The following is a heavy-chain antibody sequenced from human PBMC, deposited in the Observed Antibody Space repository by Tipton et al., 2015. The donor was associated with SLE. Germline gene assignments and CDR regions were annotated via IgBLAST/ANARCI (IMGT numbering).Heavy chain of an antibody. J-gene: IGHJ5*02. V-gene: IGHV3-53*04. CDR2: MYSAGNS. Sequence: SLRLSCVASGFDVRSTYMTWVRQAPGKGLEWVSVMYSAGNSYYAGSVKGRFVISRHNSKNTLFLQMNSLTTEDTAIYYCARAPEDCGRDFFRPDSWGQGPLVSVSS. D-gene: IGHD2-21*01. CDR3: ARAPEDCGRDFFRPDS. CDR1: GFDVRSTY.